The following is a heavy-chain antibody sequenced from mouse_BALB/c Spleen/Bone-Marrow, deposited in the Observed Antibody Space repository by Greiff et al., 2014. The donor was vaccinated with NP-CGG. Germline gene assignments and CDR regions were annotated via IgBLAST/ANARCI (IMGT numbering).Heavy chain of an antibody. Sequence: VQLQQSGAELARPGASVKLSCKASGYTFTSYWMQWVKQRPGQGLEWIGAIYPGDGDTRYTQKFKGKATLTADKSSSTAYMQLSSWASEDSAVYYCARWDDYDAWFAYWGQGTLVTVSA. CDR1: GYTFTSYW. J-gene: IGHJ3*01. D-gene: IGHD2-4*01. CDR3: ARWDDYDAWFAY. CDR2: IYPGDGDT. V-gene: IGHV1-87*01.